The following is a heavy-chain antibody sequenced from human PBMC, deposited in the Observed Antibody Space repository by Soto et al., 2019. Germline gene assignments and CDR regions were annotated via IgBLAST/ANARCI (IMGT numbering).Heavy chain of an antibody. CDR2: MWYDGSNK. Sequence: QVQLEESGGGVVQPGRALRLSCASSGFTFSSDGMHRVRQAPGKGLEWVAVMWYDGSNKYYADSVKGRFTISRDNSTNSLYLPMNSLRAEDTAVYYCARDQTPEYSVDAFDIWGQGTMVTVSS. V-gene: IGHV3-33*01. CDR1: GFTFSSDG. J-gene: IGHJ3*02. D-gene: IGHD2-15*01. CDR3: ARDQTPEYSVDAFDI.